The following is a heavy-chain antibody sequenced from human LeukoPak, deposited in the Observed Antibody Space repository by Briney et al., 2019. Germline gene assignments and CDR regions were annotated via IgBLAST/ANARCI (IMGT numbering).Heavy chain of an antibody. CDR3: ASSARVGATRGFDY. CDR2: IIPILGIA. CDR1: GCTFSSYA. Sequence: SVKVSCKASGCTFSSYASSWVRQARGQRLEWMGRIIPILGIANYAQKFQGRVTITAHQSTSTAYMELSRLRSEDTAVYYCASSARVGATRGFDYWRQGTLVTVSS. D-gene: IGHD1-26*01. V-gene: IGHV1-69*04. J-gene: IGHJ4*02.